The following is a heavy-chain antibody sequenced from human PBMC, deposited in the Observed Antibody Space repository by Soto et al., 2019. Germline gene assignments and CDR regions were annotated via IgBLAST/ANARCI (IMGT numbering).Heavy chain of an antibody. V-gene: IGHV3-7*05. J-gene: IGHJ3*02. CDR3: ARCFTGWYEAFDI. CDR1: GFTFSSYW. CDR2: IKQDGSEK. D-gene: IGHD6-19*01. Sequence: GGSLRLSCAASGFTFSSYWMSWVRQAPGKGLEWVANIKQDGSEKYYVDSVKGRFTISRDNAKNSLYLQMNSLRAEDTAVYYCARCFTGWYEAFDIWGQGTMVTVSS.